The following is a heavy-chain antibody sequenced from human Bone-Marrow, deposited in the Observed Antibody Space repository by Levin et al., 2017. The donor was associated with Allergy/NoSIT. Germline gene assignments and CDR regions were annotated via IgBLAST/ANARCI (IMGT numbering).Heavy chain of an antibody. V-gene: IGHV3-30*04. J-gene: IGHJ4*02. CDR3: ARDAIPELSLWCRPPWIDY. D-gene: IGHD3-16*02. CDR1: GFTFNNYA. CDR2: ISYHGLNL. Sequence: GESLKISCTGSGFTFNNYALHWVRQAPGKGLEWVAVISYHGLNLYYIDSVKGRFIISRDNSTNTVYLQMNSLRPGDTAVYYCARDAIPELSLWCRPPWIDYWGQGTLVTVSS.